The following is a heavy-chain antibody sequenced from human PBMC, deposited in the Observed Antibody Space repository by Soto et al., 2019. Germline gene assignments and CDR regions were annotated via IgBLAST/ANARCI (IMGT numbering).Heavy chain of an antibody. CDR3: ARRGGGVVLVATTPFDY. D-gene: IGHD2-21*01. CDR1: SGSISTANW. CDR2: IYHSGST. J-gene: IGHJ4*02. Sequence: QVPLQESGPRLVRPSGTLSLTCSVSSGSISTANWWSWVRQPPGRGLEWIGEIYHSGSTNYNLSRKGRVTLSVDKSKNQFSLRLSSVTAADTATYYRARRGGGVVLVATTPFDYWGQGTLVTVSS. V-gene: IGHV4-4*02.